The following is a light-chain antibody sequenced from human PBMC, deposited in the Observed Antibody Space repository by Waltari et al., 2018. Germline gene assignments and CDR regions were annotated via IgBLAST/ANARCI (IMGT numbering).Light chain of an antibody. J-gene: IGKJ2*02. Sequence: DIQMTQSPSTLSASVGDRVPITCRASQSISSWLAWYQQKPGKAPKLLIYKASSLESGVPSRFSGSGSGTEFTLTISSLQPDDFATYFCQQTYSALCCTFGQGTKLEIK. CDR1: QSISSW. V-gene: IGKV1-5*03. CDR2: KAS. CDR3: QQTYSALCCT.